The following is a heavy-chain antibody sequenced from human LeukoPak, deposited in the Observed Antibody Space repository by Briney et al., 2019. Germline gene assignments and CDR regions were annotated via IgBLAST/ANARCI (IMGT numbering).Heavy chain of an antibody. J-gene: IGHJ4*02. Sequence: PGGSLRLSCAASGFTFSNYAMNWVRQAPGKGPEWVSAISGSGGSTYYADSVKGRFTISRDNAKNSLYLQMNSLRAEDTAVYYCARDSSGGYDFDYWGQGTLVTVSS. CDR1: GFTFSNYA. CDR3: ARDSSGGYDFDY. V-gene: IGHV3-23*01. CDR2: ISGSGGST. D-gene: IGHD5-12*01.